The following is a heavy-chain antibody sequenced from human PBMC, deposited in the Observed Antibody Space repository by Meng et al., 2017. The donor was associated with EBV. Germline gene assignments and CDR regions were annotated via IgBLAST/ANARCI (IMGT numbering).Heavy chain of an antibody. V-gene: IGHV1-69*01. Sequence: EQLLQSGAEVKKPGSSVKVSCQTSGGTLRSDAVSWVRQAPGQGLEWMGGLIPMSDAPYYAQKFQDRVTITADESTSTHYMDLSGLRSEDTAVYYCASESGRGFTPDYWGQGTLVTVSS. D-gene: IGHD3-10*01. CDR1: GGTLRSDA. CDR2: LIPMSDAP. CDR3: ASESGRGFTPDY. J-gene: IGHJ4*02.